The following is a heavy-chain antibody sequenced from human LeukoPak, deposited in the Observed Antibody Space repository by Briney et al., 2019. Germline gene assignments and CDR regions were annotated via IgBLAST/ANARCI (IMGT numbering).Heavy chain of an antibody. V-gene: IGHV4-59*01. CDR1: GGSISSYY. D-gene: IGHD3-22*01. J-gene: IGHJ5*02. CDR3: ARAGYYYDSSGYFRFDP. Sequence: PSETLSLTCTVSGGSISSYYWSWLRQPPGKGLEWLGYIYYSGSTNYNPSLKSRVTISVDTSKNQFSLKLSSVTAADTAVYYCARAGYYYDSSGYFRFDPWGQGTLVTVSS. CDR2: IYYSGST.